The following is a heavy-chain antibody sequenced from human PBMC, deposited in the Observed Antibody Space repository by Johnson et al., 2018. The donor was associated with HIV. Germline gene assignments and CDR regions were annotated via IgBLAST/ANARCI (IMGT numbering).Heavy chain of an antibody. V-gene: IGHV3-7*01. CDR3: ARVMEPRDAFDI. Sequence: VQLVESGGGVVQPGRSLRLSCAASGFTFSSYWMSWVRQAPGKGLEWVANIKQDGSEKYYVDSVKGRITISRDNAKNSLYLQMNSLRAEDTAVYYCARVMEPRDAFDIWGQGTMVTVSS. CDR1: GFTFSSYW. J-gene: IGHJ3*02. CDR2: IKQDGSEK. D-gene: IGHD1-1*01.